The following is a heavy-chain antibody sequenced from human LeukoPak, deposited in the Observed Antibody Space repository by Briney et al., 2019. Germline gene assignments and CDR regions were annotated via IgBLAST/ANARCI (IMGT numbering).Heavy chain of an antibody. D-gene: IGHD3-16*01. CDR3: AKAGDATSPGGSFDS. CDR2: IKQDGSEK. CDR1: RCAGSGYR. J-gene: IGHJ4*02. V-gene: IGHV3-7*05. Sequence: GATLVLPRVATRCAGSGYRLSWLRHAPRKELDLVANIKQDGSEKYYVDSVKGRFTISRDNSQNTLYPQMNSLRAEDTAIYYCAKAGDATSPGGSFDSWGQGTLVTVST.